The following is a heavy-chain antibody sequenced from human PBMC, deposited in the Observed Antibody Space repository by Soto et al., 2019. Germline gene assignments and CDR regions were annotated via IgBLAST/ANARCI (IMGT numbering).Heavy chain of an antibody. D-gene: IGHD3-22*01. Sequence: ASVKVSCKASGYTFTGYYMHWVRQAPGQGLEWMGWINPNSGGTNYAQTFQGRVTMTRGTSISTAYMELSRLRSDDTAVYYCARGGYYDSSGYYHHWGQGTLVTVSS. V-gene: IGHV1-2*02. J-gene: IGHJ5*02. CDR3: ARGGYYDSSGYYHH. CDR2: INPNSGGT. CDR1: GYTFTGYY.